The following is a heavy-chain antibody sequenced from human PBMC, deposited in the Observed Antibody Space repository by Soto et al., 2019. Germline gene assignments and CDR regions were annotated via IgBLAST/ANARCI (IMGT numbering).Heavy chain of an antibody. Sequence: SETLSLTCAVSGGSISSGGYSWSWIRQPPGKGLEWIGYIYHSGSTYYNPSLKSRVTISVDRSKNQFSLKLSSVTAADTAVYYCARAGGGDRLGATRPWAFDYWGQGTLVTVSS. V-gene: IGHV4-30-2*01. CDR1: GGSISSGGYS. CDR2: IYHSGST. CDR3: ARAGGGDRLGATRPWAFDY. D-gene: IGHD1-26*01. J-gene: IGHJ4*02.